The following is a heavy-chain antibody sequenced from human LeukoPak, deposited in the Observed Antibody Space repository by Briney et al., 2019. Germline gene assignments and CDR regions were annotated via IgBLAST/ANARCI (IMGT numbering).Heavy chain of an antibody. CDR1: GGSISSGGYY. V-gene: IGHV4-31*03. Sequence: SQTLSLTCTVSGGSISSGGYYWSWIRQHPGKGLEWIGYIYYSGSTYYNPSLKSRVTISVDTSKNQFSLKLSSVTAADTDVYYCARSPIVPAAIYYYGMDVWGQGTTVTVSS. D-gene: IGHD2-2*01. J-gene: IGHJ6*02. CDR2: IYYSGST. CDR3: ARSPIVPAAIYYYGMDV.